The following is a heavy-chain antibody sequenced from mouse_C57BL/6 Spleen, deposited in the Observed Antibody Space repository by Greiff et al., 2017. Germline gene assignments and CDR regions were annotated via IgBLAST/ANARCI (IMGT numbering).Heavy chain of an antibody. CDR2: IDPETGGT. CDR3: TRAVVATGYFDV. D-gene: IGHD1-1*01. CDR1: GYTFTDYE. Sequence: QVQLQQSGAELVRPGASVTLSCKASGYTFTDYEMHWVKQTPVHGLEWIGAIDPETGGTAYNQKFKGKAILTADKSSSTAYMELRSLTSEDSAVXYCTRAVVATGYFDVWGTGTTVTVSS. J-gene: IGHJ1*03. V-gene: IGHV1-15*01.